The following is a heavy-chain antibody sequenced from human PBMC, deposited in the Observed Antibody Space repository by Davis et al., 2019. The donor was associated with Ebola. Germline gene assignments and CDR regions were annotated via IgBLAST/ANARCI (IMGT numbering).Heavy chain of an antibody. J-gene: IGHJ5*02. CDR2: INTANGKT. CDR3: VRDPPYHDSSGDMGRGGFDP. V-gene: IGHV1-3*04. CDR1: GYTFTDYA. Sequence: ASVKVSCKASGYTFTDYAMHWVRQAPGQRLEWMGWINTANGKTKYSQNFQGRVTITRDTYATTAYMELTSLRSEDTAVYYCVRDPPYHDSSGDMGRGGFDPWGQGTLVTVSS. D-gene: IGHD3-22*01.